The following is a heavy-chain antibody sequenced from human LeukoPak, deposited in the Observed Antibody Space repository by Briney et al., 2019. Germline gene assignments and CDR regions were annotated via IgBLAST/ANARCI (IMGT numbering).Heavy chain of an antibody. D-gene: IGHD3-22*01. CDR1: GFTFSSYA. CDR3: ASGVVIITAFDS. CDR2: ISGSGIST. J-gene: IGHJ4*02. V-gene: IGHV3-23*01. Sequence: PGGSLRLSCAASGFTFSSYAMTWVSQAPGKGLEWVSTISGSGISTYYADSVKGRFTNSRDNSRNMVSLQMNSLRAEDTAVYYCASGVVIITAFDSWGQGTLVTVSS.